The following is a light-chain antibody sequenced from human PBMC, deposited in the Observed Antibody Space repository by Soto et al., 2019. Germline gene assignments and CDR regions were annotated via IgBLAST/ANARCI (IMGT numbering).Light chain of an antibody. CDR3: QQYNSYS. CDR1: QSISSW. Sequence: DIKMNQSPSTLSASVGARAPITCRASQSISSWLAWYQQKPGKAPKLLIYDASSLESGVPSRFSGSGSGTEFTLTISSLQPDDCATYYCQQYNSYSFGQGTKVDIK. J-gene: IGKJ1*01. CDR2: DAS. V-gene: IGKV1-5*01.